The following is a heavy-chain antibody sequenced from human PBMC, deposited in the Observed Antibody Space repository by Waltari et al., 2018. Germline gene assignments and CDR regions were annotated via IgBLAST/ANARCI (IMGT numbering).Heavy chain of an antibody. CDR3: AKEIRDGLLHYYMDV. V-gene: IGHV3-23*03. J-gene: IGHJ6*03. CDR1: GFTFSSYA. CDR2: IYSGGST. Sequence: EVQLLESGGGLVQPGGSLRLSCTASGFTFSSYAMSWVRQAPGKGLEWVSVIYSGGSTYYADSVKGRFTISRDNSKNTLYLQMNSLRAEDTAVYYCAKEIRDGLLHYYMDVWGKGTTVTVSS.